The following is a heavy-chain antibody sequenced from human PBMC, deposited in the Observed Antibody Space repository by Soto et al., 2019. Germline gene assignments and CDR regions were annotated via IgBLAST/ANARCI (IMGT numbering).Heavy chain of an antibody. D-gene: IGHD2-21*02. CDR3: ARAPTHLLVVTVGYLDY. V-gene: IGHV4-30-4*01. CDR2: IYYSGNT. Sequence: SETLSLTCTVSGGSFNSADYYWNWIRQSPGKGLEWIGYIYYSGNTYYSPSLKSRVSMSIDTSKNQFSLKLNSVTAADTAVYFCARAPTHLLVVTVGYLDYWRQGTLVTVSS. CDR1: GGSFNSADYY. J-gene: IGHJ4*02.